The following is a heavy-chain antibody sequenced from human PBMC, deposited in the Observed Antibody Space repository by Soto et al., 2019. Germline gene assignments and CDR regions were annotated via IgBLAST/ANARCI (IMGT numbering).Heavy chain of an antibody. CDR3: ARDLPQPITRIGVAPRPFDY. D-gene: IGHD3-22*01. V-gene: IGHV1-3*01. Sequence: GASVKVSCKASGYTFTSYAMHWVRQAPGQRLEWMGWINAGNGNTKYSQKFQGRVTITRDTSASTAYMELSSLRSEDTAVYYCARDLPQPITRIGVAPRPFDYWGQGTLVTVSS. J-gene: IGHJ4*02. CDR2: INAGNGNT. CDR1: GYTFTSYA.